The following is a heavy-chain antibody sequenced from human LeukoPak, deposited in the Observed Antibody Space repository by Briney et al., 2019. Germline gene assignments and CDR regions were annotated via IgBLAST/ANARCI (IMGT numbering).Heavy chain of an antibody. V-gene: IGHV4-39*01. J-gene: IGHJ4*02. Sequence: SETLSLXCTVSGGSISSSSYYWGWIRQPPGKGLEWIGSIYYSGSTYYNPSLKSRVTISVDTSKNQFSLKLSSVTAADTAVYYCARLSGAIFGVVITLYYFDYWGQGTLVTVSS. D-gene: IGHD3-3*01. CDR2: IYYSGST. CDR3: ARLSGAIFGVVITLYYFDY. CDR1: GGSISSSSYY.